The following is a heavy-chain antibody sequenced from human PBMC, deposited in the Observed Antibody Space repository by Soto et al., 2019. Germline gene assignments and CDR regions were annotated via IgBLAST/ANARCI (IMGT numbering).Heavy chain of an antibody. Sequence: ETLSLTCTVSGGSISSYYWSWIRQPAGKGLEWIGRIYTSGSTNYNPSLKSRVTMSVDTSKNQFSLKLSSVTAADTAVYYCARGWYYDYVWGSYRANWLDPWGQGPLVTVYS. D-gene: IGHD3-16*02. CDR3: ARGWYYDYVWGSYRANWLDP. V-gene: IGHV4-4*07. CDR1: GGSISSYY. CDR2: IYTSGST. J-gene: IGHJ5*02.